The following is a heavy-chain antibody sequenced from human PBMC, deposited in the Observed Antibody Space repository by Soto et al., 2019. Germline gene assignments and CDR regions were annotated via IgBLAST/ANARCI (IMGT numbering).Heavy chain of an antibody. V-gene: IGHV3-23*01. CDR1: GFTFNNYA. CDR3: AKAQDNSAWYYFDF. CDR2: LGGNGGSP. Sequence: GSLRLSCAASGFTFNNYAMNWLRQAPGKGLEWVSSLGGNGGSPQYADSVKGRFTISRDSSQNTLYLQMYSLRAEDTAVYYCAKAQDNSAWYYFDFWGQGTQVTVSS. J-gene: IGHJ4*02. D-gene: IGHD6-19*01.